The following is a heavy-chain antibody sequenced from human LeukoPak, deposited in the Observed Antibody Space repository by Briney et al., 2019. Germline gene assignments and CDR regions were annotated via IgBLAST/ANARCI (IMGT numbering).Heavy chain of an antibody. CDR1: GGSFSGYY. V-gene: IGHV4-34*01. Sequence: PSETLSLTCAVYGGSFSGYYWSWIRQPPGKGLEWIGEINHSGSTNYNPSLKSRVTISVDTSKNQFSLKLSSVTAADTAVYYCARVSRYYDILTGLGLDVWGKGTTVTVSS. D-gene: IGHD3-9*01. J-gene: IGHJ6*04. CDR3: ARVSRYYDILTGLGLDV. CDR2: INHSGST.